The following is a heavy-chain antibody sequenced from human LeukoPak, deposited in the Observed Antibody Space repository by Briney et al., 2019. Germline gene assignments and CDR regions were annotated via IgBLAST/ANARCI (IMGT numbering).Heavy chain of an antibody. J-gene: IGHJ4*02. CDR2: ITTRGETT. CDR3: ARDRPNYYGSDGHYYRRDGDY. Sequence: GGSLRLSCAASGFTFSIYAMSWVRQAPGKGLQWVSSITTRGETTWYVDSVKGRFTITRDNSENTLYLQMHSLRAEDTAVYYCARDRPNYYGSDGHYYRRDGDYWGRGTLVSVSS. CDR1: GFTFSIYA. V-gene: IGHV3-23*01. D-gene: IGHD3-22*01.